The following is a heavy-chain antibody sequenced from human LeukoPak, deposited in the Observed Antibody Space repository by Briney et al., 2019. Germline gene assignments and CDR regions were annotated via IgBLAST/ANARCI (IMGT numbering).Heavy chain of an antibody. Sequence: PGGSLRLSCAASGFSFSSYLMHWVRQAPGKGLEWVALIGVDVSKIYYADSVKGRFTISRDNSKNTLYLQMNSLRDEDTAVYFCARERLENCNDGSCPDALDIWGQGTMVTISS. CDR2: IGVDVSKI. CDR3: ARERLENCNDGSCPDALDI. CDR1: GFSFSSYL. D-gene: IGHD2-15*01. J-gene: IGHJ3*02. V-gene: IGHV3-33*01.